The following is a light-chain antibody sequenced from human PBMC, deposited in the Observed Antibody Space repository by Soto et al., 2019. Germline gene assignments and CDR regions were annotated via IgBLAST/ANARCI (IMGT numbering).Light chain of an antibody. Sequence: QLVLTQSPSASASLGALVKLTCTLSSGHSSYAIAWHQQQPEKGPRYLMKLDSDGSHNKGDGIPDRFSGSSSGAERYLTISSLQSEDEADYYCQTWATGIRVFGGGTKLTVL. CDR1: SGHSSYA. CDR3: QTWATGIRV. J-gene: IGLJ3*02. CDR2: LDSDGSH. V-gene: IGLV4-69*01.